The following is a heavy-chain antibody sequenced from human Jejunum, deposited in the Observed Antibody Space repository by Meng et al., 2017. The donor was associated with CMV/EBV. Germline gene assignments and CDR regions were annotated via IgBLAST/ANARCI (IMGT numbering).Heavy chain of an antibody. D-gene: IGHD1-1*01. CDR2: IITNTSGT. CDR1: EYTFTGYN. J-gene: IGHJ4*02. V-gene: IGHV1-2*06. Sequence: KVSCKASEYTFTGYNMHWVRQAPGQGLEWMGRIITNTSGTNYAQKFQGRVTMTRDTSISTGYMELNSLRSDDTAVYYCARGHNFGFEYWGQGTLVTVSS. CDR3: ARGHNFGFEY.